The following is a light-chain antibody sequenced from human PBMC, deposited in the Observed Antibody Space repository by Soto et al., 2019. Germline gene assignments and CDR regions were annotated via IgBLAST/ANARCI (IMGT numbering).Light chain of an antibody. J-gene: IGLJ6*01. CDR2: DND. Sequence: QSVLTQPPSVSAAPGQQVTISCSRSSSNIGDNYVSWYQHLPGTAPKLVVYDNDRRPSGIPGRFSRSKSGTSATLVITGLQAGDEADYYCGTWDERLGGNYVVGSGKKLTVL. CDR1: SSNIGDNY. V-gene: IGLV1-51*01. CDR3: GTWDERLGGNYV.